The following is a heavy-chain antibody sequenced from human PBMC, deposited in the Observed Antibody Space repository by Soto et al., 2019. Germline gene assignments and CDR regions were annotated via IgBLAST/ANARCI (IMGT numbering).Heavy chain of an antibody. CDR3: TTEANGYFNYYYGMDV. V-gene: IGHV3-15*07. CDR2: IKSKTDGGTT. J-gene: IGHJ6*02. Sequence: GGSLRLSCAASGFTFSNAWMNWVRQAPGKGLEWVGRIKSKTDGGTTDYAAPVKGRFTISRDDSKNTLYLQMNSLKTEDTAVYYFTTEANGYFNYYYGMDVWGQGTTVTVSS. D-gene: IGHD3-22*01. CDR1: GFTFSNAW.